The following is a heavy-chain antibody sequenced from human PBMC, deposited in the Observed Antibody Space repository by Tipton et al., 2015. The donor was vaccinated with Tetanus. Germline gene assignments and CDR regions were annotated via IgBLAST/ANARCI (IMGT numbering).Heavy chain of an antibody. J-gene: IGHJ6*02. CDR1: GGSISSYY. Sequence: TLSLTCTVSGGSISSYYWSWIRQPAGKGLEWIGRIYTSGSTNYNPSLKSRVPMSVDTSKNQFSLKLSSVTAADTAVYYCARDHEAVAGTNYYYYGMDVWGQGTTVTVSS. CDR2: IYTSGST. D-gene: IGHD6-19*01. V-gene: IGHV4-4*07. CDR3: ARDHEAVAGTNYYYYGMDV.